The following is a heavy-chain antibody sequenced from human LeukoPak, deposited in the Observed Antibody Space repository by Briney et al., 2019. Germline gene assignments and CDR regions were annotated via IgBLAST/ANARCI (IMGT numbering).Heavy chain of an antibody. CDR1: GGSIGSYY. D-gene: IGHD3-22*01. Sequence: PSETLPLTCTVSGGSIGSYYWSWFRQPPGKGLEWIGYIYYSGSTNYNPSLKSRVTISVDTSKNQFSLKLSSVSAADTAVYYCARVFGAYESRGFDHWGQGTLVTISS. CDR2: IYYSGST. J-gene: IGHJ4*02. CDR3: ARVFGAYESRGFDH. V-gene: IGHV4-59*01.